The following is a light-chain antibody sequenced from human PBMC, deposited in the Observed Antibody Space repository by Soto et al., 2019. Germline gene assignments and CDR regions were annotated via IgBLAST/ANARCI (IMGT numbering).Light chain of an antibody. CDR1: QDISNY. CDR3: QQYDNLPRT. V-gene: IGKV1-33*01. CDR2: DDS. J-gene: IGKJ1*01. Sequence: DIQMTQSPSSLSASVGDRVTITCQASQDISNYLNWYQQKPGKAPKLLIYDDSNLETGVPSRFSGSGSGTDFTFTISSLKPEDIATYYCQQYDNLPRTFGQGTKVEIK.